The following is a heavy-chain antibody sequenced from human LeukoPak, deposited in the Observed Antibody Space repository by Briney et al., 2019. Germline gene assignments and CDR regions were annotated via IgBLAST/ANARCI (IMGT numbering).Heavy chain of an antibody. J-gene: IGHJ4*02. CDR3: ARGPLSGGAIQFDY. Sequence: GGSLRLSCAASGFTFSSYWMHWVRQAPGKGLVWVSRITPDGRSTSHADSVKGRFTISRDNARNTLYLQMNSLRAEDTAVYYCARGPLSGGAIQFDYWGQGTLVTVSA. CDR1: GFTFSSYW. V-gene: IGHV3-74*01. D-gene: IGHD2-21*01. CDR2: ITPDGRST.